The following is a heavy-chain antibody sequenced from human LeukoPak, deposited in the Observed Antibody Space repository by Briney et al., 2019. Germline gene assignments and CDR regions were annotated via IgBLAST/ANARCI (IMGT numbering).Heavy chain of an antibody. D-gene: IGHD3-10*01. CDR1: GFTFSNAW. CDR3: STEARGVIDY. J-gene: IGHJ4*02. Sequence: GSLRLSCAASGFTFSNAWMSWVRQAPGKGLEWVVRIKSKTDGGTTDYAAPVKGRFTISRDNSKNTLYLQMNSLKTEDTAVYCCSTEARGVIDYWGQGTLVTVSS. CDR2: IKSKTDGGTT. V-gene: IGHV3-15*01.